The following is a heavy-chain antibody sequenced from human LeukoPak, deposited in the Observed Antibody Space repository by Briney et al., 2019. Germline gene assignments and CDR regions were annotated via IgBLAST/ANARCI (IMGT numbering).Heavy chain of an antibody. Sequence: SETLSLTCTVSGGSISSYYWSWIRQPAGKGLEWIGRIYTSGSTNYNPSLKSRVTMSVDTSKNQFSLKLSSVTAADTAVYYCATDDTAVAAIHDAFDIWGQGTMVTVSS. CDR3: ATDDTAVAAIHDAFDI. J-gene: IGHJ3*02. V-gene: IGHV4-4*07. CDR1: GGSISSYY. D-gene: IGHD2-15*01. CDR2: IYTSGST.